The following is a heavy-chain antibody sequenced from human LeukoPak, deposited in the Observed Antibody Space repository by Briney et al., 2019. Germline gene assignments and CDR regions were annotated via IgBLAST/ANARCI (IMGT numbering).Heavy chain of an antibody. D-gene: IGHD3-3*01. CDR3: ARGKYDFWSGYYTCFDY. J-gene: IGHJ4*02. Sequence: PSETLSLTCAVYGGSFSGYYWSWIRQPPGKGLEWIGEIKHSGSTNYNPSIKSRVTISVDTSKNQFSLKLSSVTAAGTAVYYCARGKYDFWSGYYTCFDYWGQGTLVTVSS. CDR1: GGSFSGYY. V-gene: IGHV4-34*01. CDR2: IKHSGST.